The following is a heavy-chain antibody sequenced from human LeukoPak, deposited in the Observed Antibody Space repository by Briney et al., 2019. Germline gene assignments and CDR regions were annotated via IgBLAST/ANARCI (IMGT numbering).Heavy chain of an antibody. V-gene: IGHV4-59*08. J-gene: IGHJ4*02. CDR2: IYYSGST. D-gene: IGHD3-10*01. CDR3: ARHMGGGSGSYYDFDY. CDR1: GGSISSYY. Sequence: SETLSLTCAVSGGSISSYYWSWIRQPPGKGLEWIGYIYYSGSTNYNPSLKSRVTISVDTSKNQFSLKLSSVTAADTAVYYCARHMGGGSGSYYDFDYWGQGTLVTVSS.